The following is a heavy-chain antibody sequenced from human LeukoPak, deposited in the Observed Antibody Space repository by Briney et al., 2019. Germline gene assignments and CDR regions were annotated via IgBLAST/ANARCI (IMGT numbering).Heavy chain of an antibody. CDR3: ARSYSYYYSYMDV. CDR1: GFTFSDYA. Sequence: GSLRLSCAASGFTFSDYAMSWIRQPPGKGLEWIGYIYYSGTTNYNPSLKSRVTISVDTSKNQFSLKLSSVTAADTAVYYCARSYSYYYSYMDVWGKGTAVTISS. V-gene: IGHV4-59*01. J-gene: IGHJ6*03. CDR2: IYYSGTT. D-gene: IGHD2-15*01.